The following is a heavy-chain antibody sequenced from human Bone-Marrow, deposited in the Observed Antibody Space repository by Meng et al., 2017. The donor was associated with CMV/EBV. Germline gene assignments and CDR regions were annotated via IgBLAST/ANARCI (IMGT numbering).Heavy chain of an antibody. CDR3: ARGPIDPVSN. CDR2: MNPNSGDT. Sequence: ASVKVSCKASGCTFTTYDINWVRQATGQGLEWMGWMNPNSGDTGYAQKFQGRVTMTRNTSISTAYMDLSSLRSDDTAVYYCARGPIDPVSNWGQGTLVTVSS. V-gene: IGHV1-8*01. CDR1: GCTFTTYD. J-gene: IGHJ4*02.